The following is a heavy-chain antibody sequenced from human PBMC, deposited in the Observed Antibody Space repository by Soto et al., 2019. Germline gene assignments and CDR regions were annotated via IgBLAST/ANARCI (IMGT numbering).Heavy chain of an antibody. Sequence: QITLKESGPPLVKPTQTLTLTCTFSGFSLSTTGVGVGWIRQPPGKALEWLALIHCHDDNRYSPSLKSRLTITKDTSKNQVVLTVTNMDPVDTATYYCAHRQGSIVVNGDNWFDPWGQGTLVTVSS. V-gene: IGHV2-5*01. J-gene: IGHJ5*02. CDR3: AHRQGSIVVNGDNWFDP. D-gene: IGHD1-26*01. CDR2: IHCHDDN. CDR1: GFSLSTTGVG.